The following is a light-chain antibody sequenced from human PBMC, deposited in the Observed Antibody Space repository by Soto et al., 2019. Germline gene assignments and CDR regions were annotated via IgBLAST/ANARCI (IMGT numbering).Light chain of an antibody. Sequence: QSALTQPASVSGSPGQSITISCTGTSSDVGGYKYVSWFQQHPGKAPKLIIFEVNNRPSGVSNRFSGSKSGNTASLTISGLQAEDEADYYCCSYTSSDTPVFGGGTKVTVL. CDR2: EVN. CDR3: CSYTSSDTPV. J-gene: IGLJ3*02. V-gene: IGLV2-14*01. CDR1: SSDVGGYKY.